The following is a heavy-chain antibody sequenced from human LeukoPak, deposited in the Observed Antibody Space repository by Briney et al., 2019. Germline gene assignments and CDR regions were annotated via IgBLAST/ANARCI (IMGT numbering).Heavy chain of an antibody. CDR3: ARLFRSGYGLFDY. J-gene: IGHJ4*02. V-gene: IGHV4-59*01. D-gene: IGHD5-12*01. CDR1: GGSISSYY. Sequence: SETLSLTCTVSGGSISSYYWSWIRQPPGKGLEWIGYIYYTGTTNYNPSLKSRVTISVDTSKNQFSLKLSSVTAADTAMYYCARLFRSGYGLFDYWAQGTLVTVSS. CDR2: IYYTGTT.